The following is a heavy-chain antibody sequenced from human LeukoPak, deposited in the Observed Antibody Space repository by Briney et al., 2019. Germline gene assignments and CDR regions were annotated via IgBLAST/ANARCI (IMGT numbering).Heavy chain of an antibody. CDR2: ISGSGGST. CDR1: GFTFNSYD. J-gene: IGHJ3*02. V-gene: IGHV3-23*01. CDR3: AKEGFATDAFDI. Sequence: PGGSLRLSCAASGFTFNSYDMNWVRQAPGKGLEWVSAISGSGGSTYYADSVKGRFTISRDNSKNTLYLQMNSLRAEDTAVYYCAKEGFATDAFDIWGQGTMVTVSS.